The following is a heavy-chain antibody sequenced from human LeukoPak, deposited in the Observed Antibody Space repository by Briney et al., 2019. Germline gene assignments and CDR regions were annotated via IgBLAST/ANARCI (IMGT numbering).Heavy chain of an antibody. Sequence: ASVKVSCKASGYTFTSYGISWVRQAPGQGLEWMGWISAYNGNPNYAQKLQGRVTMTTDTSTSTAYMELRSLISDATAVYYCARDWGSRYYYDSSGYYFSSLVASWFDPWGQGTLVTVSS. V-gene: IGHV1-18*01. J-gene: IGHJ5*02. CDR1: GYTFTSYG. CDR2: ISAYNGNP. CDR3: ARDWGSRYYYDSSGYYFSSLVASWFDP. D-gene: IGHD3-22*01.